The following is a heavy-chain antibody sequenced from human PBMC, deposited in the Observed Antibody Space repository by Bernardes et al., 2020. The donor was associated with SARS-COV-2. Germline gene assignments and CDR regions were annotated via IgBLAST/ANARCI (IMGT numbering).Heavy chain of an antibody. D-gene: IGHD3-16*01. Sequence: SETLSLTCAVYGGSFSDYYWSWIRQPPDKGLEWIGEINHSGSTSYNPSLKSRVTISVDTSKNQFSLRLSSVTAADTARYYCARGRVTVYGLLVMLPAAGPLDSWGQGTLVSVSS. CDR1: GGSFSDYY. V-gene: IGHV4-34*01. CDR2: INHSGST. J-gene: IGHJ4*02. CDR3: ARGRVTVYGLLVMLPAAGPLDS.